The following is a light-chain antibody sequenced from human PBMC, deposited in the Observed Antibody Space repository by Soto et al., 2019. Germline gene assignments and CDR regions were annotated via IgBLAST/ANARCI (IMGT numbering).Light chain of an antibody. CDR2: DVS. J-gene: IGLJ1*01. Sequence: HSALTKPASVYVFPGQSITISCTGTSSDVGGYNYVSWYQHHPGKAPKLMIYDVSNRPSGVSNRFSGSKSGNTASLTISGLQPEDEADYYCSSYTTSNTRQIVFGTGTKVTVL. CDR1: SSDVGGYNY. V-gene: IGLV2-14*03. CDR3: SSYTTSNTRQIV.